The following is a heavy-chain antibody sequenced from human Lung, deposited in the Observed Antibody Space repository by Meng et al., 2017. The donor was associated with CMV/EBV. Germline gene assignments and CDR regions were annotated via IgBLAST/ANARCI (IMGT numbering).Heavy chain of an antibody. D-gene: IGHD6-19*01. CDR3: ARGGPVAGKNWFDR. J-gene: IGHJ5*02. V-gene: IGHV3-23*01. Sequence: GGSXRLXCVASGLTFSSHPMTWVRQAPGKGLEWVSSISGSGGSTYSADSVQGRFTISRDNSKNTLYLQMSALRDEDTALYYCARGGPVAGKNWFDRCGQGXLVTAPQ. CDR1: GLTFSSHP. CDR2: ISGSGGST.